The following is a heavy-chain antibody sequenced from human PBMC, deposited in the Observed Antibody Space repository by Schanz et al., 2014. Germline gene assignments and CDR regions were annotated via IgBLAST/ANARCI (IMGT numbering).Heavy chain of an antibody. Sequence: QVQLVQSGAEVKKPGSSVKVSCKASGGTFSSYVINWVRQAPGQGLEWMGRIIPILGIANYAQRFQGRVTITADKSTSTAYMELTSLRSEDTAVYYCAGTYCSSTSCYTGYYYMDVWGKGTTVTVSS. V-gene: IGHV1-69*02. CDR1: GGTFSSYV. J-gene: IGHJ6*03. CDR3: AGTYCSSTSCYTGYYYMDV. CDR2: IIPILGIA. D-gene: IGHD2-2*02.